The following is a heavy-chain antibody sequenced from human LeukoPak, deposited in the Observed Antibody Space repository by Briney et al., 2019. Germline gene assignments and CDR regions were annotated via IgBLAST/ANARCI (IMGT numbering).Heavy chain of an antibody. CDR1: GGSISSSSYY. D-gene: IGHD4-23*01. CDR2: IYYSGST. Sequence: SETLSLTCTVSGGSISSSSYYWGWIRQPLGKGLEWIGSIYYSGSTYYNPSLKSRVTISVDTSKNQFSLKLSSVTAADTAVYYCARLVVTNDAFDIWGRGTMVTVSS. J-gene: IGHJ3*02. V-gene: IGHV4-39*01. CDR3: ARLVVTNDAFDI.